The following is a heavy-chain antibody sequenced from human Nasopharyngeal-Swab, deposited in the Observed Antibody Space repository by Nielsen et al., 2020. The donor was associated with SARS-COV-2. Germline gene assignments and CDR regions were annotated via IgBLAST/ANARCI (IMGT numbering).Heavy chain of an antibody. V-gene: IGHV3-48*02. CDR3: ARDDCSSTSCYGRSNAFDI. D-gene: IGHD2-2*01. Sequence: WIRQAAETWLERVSYISSSSTIYYADSVKGRFTISRDNAQNSLYLQMNSLRDEDTAVYYCARDDCSSTSCYGRSNAFDIWGQGTMVTVSS. CDR2: ISSSSTI. J-gene: IGHJ3*02.